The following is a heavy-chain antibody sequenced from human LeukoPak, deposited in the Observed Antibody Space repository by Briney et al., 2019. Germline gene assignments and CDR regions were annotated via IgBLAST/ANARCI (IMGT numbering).Heavy chain of an antibody. CDR3: ARGYGSGSNWFDP. CDR1: GGSISTYY. Sequence: SETLSLTCTVSGGSISTYYWSWIRQPAGKDLEWIGHIYSSGSTNYNPSLKSRVTMSVDTSKNQLSLTLNPVTAAATAVYYCARGYGSGSNWFDPWGQGTLVIVSS. D-gene: IGHD3-10*01. V-gene: IGHV4-4*07. CDR2: IYSSGST. J-gene: IGHJ5*02.